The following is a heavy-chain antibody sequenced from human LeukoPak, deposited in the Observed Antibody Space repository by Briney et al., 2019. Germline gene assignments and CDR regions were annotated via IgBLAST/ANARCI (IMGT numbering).Heavy chain of an antibody. CDR2: IWYDGSNK. J-gene: IGHJ4*02. CDR1: GFTFSSYG. D-gene: IGHD1-7*01. CDR3: ARGGRNFPPGY. V-gene: IGHV3-33*01. Sequence: GRSLRLSCAASGFTFSSYGMHWVRQASGKGLEWVAVIWYDGSNKYYADSVKGRFTISRDNAKNSLFLQMNSLRAEDTAVYYCARGGRNFPPGYWGQGTLVTVSS.